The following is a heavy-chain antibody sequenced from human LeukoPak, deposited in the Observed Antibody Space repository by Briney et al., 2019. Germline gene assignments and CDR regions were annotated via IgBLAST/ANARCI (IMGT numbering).Heavy chain of an antibody. Sequence: PGGSLTLSCIDYASTYTINGYHCHRQALGKGLVWVSRINSDGSITTYADSVKGRFTISRDNANNTLYLQMNSLRAEDTAVYYCARDRVNCGSTSCYAYYFDYWGQGTLVTVSS. V-gene: IGHV3-74*01. J-gene: IGHJ4*02. CDR3: ARDRVNCGSTSCYAYYFDY. CDR1: ASTYTING. CDR2: INSDGSIT. D-gene: IGHD2-2*01.